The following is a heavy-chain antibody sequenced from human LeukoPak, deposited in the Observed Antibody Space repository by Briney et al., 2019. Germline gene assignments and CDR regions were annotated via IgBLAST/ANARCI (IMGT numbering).Heavy chain of an antibody. CDR3: TGAQYYDSSGYIV. CDR1: GFTFGTYA. Sequence: PGGSLRLSCAASGFTFGTYAMTWVRQAPGKGLEWVSSFSGTGGSTYYADSVKGRFTISRDNSKNTLYLQINSLRAEDTAVYYCTGAQYYDSSGYIVWGQGTLVTVSS. D-gene: IGHD3-22*01. V-gene: IGHV3-23*01. J-gene: IGHJ4*02. CDR2: FSGTGGST.